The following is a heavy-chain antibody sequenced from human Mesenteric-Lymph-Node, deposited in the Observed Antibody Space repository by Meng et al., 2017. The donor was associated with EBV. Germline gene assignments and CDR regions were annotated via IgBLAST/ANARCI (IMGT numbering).Heavy chain of an antibody. CDR1: GDSVSSSSAA. CDR2: TYYRSKWYN. CDR3: ARGATSVFDL. Sequence: QVQLQQSGPGLVEPSQALSLPCVISGDSVSSSSAAWTWIRHSPSRGLEWLGRTYYRSKWYNDYAVFVKSRIPINPDTSQNQFSLQLNSVTPEDTAVYYCARGATSVFDLWGRGTLVTVSS. J-gene: IGHJ2*01. V-gene: IGHV6-1*01.